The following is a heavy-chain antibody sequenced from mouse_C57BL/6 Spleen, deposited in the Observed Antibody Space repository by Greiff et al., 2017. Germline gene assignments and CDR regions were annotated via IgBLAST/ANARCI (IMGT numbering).Heavy chain of an antibody. CDR1: GYTFTSYT. Sequence: QVQLKQSGAELARPGASVKMSCKASGYTFTSYTMHWVKQRPGQGLEWIGYINPSSGYTKYNQKFKDKATLTADKSSSTAYMQLSSLTSEDSAVYYCARKAYYDAMDYWGQGTSVTVSS. CDR2: INPSSGYT. CDR3: ARKAYYDAMDY. J-gene: IGHJ4*01. V-gene: IGHV1-4*01. D-gene: IGHD2-10*01.